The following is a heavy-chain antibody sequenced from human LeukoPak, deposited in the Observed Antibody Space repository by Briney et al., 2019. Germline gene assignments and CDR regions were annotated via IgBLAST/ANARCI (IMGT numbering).Heavy chain of an antibody. CDR2: IYYSGST. J-gene: IGHJ5*02. Sequence: SETLSLTCTVSGGSISSYYWSWTRQPPGKGLEWIGYIYYSGSTNYNPSLKSRVTISVDTSKNQFSLKLSSVTAADTAVYYCARHGRSRYYGSGSYYWFDPWGQGTLVTVSS. D-gene: IGHD3-10*01. V-gene: IGHV4-59*08. CDR3: ARHGRSRYYGSGSYYWFDP. CDR1: GGSISSYY.